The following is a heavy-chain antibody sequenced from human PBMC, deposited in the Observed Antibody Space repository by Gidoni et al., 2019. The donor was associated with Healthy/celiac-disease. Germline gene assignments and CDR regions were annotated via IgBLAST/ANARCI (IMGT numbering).Heavy chain of an antibody. V-gene: IGHV5-51*01. J-gene: IGHJ4*02. CDR2: IYPGDSDT. Sequence: EVQLVQSGAEVKKPGESLKISCTGSGYRVTSYWIGWVRQVPGKGLEWMGIIYPGDSDTRYSPSFQGQVTISADKSISTAYLQWSSLKASDTAMYYCARLRGSSGGAIAVPLPLDYWGQGTLVTVSS. CDR3: ARLRGSSGGAIAVPLPLDY. D-gene: IGHD6-19*01. CDR1: GYRVTSYW.